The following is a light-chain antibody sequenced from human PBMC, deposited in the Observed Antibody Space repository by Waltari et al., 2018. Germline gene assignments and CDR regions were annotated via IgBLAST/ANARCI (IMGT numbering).Light chain of an antibody. Sequence: SVLTQPPSPSGTPGPRVTIPSSAISSNLGQNTVNRYQQLPGTAPTLLIYSNNQRPPGVPARFSGSKSCTSASLAISGLQSEDEADYYCAAWDDSLNVVVFGGGTKLTVL. CDR3: AAWDDSLNVVV. V-gene: IGLV1-44*01. CDR1: SSNLGQNT. J-gene: IGLJ2*01. CDR2: SNN.